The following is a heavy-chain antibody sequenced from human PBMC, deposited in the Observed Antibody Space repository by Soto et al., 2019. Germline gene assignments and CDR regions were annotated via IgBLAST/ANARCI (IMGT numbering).Heavy chain of an antibody. CDR2: ISGGGGST. CDR1: GFTFSSYA. V-gene: IGHV3-23*01. D-gene: IGHD6-19*01. Sequence: PGGSLRLSCAASGFTFSSYAMSWVRQAPGKGLEWVSAISGGGGSTYYADSVKGRFTISRDNSKNTLYLQMNSLRAEDTAVYYCAKDQYSSGWYSDYWGQGTLVTVSS. J-gene: IGHJ4*02. CDR3: AKDQYSSGWYSDY.